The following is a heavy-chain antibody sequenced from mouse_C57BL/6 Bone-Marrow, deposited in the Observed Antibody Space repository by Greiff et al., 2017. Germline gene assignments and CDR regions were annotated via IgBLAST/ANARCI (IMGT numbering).Heavy chain of an antibody. CDR3: ARDDY. V-gene: IGHV5-4*01. CDR2: ISDGGSYT. J-gene: IGHJ2*01. CDR1: GFTFSSYA. Sequence: EVQLVESGGGLVKPGGSLKLSCAASGFTFSSYAMSWVRQTPEKRLEWVATISDGGSYTYYPDNVKGRFTIFRDNAKNNMYLQMSNLKSEDTAMYYCARDDYWGQGTTLTVSS.